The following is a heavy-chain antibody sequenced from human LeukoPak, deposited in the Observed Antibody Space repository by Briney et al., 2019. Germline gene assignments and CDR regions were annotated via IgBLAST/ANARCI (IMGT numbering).Heavy chain of an antibody. CDR3: ARDPRYYDSSGYYHWYFDY. CDR2: IYYSGST. J-gene: IGHJ4*02. D-gene: IGHD3-22*01. V-gene: IGHV4-59*01. CDR1: GGSISGNY. Sequence: SGTLSLTCTVSGGSISGNYWSWSRQPPGKGLDWIGNIYYSGSTNYNPSLKSRVTISVDTSKNQFSLKLSSVTAADTAVYYCARDPRYYDSSGYYHWYFDYWGQGTLVTVSS.